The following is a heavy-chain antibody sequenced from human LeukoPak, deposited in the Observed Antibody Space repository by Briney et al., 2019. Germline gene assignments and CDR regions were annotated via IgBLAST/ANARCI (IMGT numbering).Heavy chain of an antibody. V-gene: IGHV3-48*03. D-gene: IGHD6-13*01. J-gene: IGHJ4*02. Sequence: PWGALRLSCAASGFTFSSYEMNWVRQAPGKGLEWVSYISSSGSTIYYADSVKGRFTISRDNAKNSLYLQMNSLRDEDTAVYYCARDAAGYSSSWSPFQFDYWGQGTLVTVSS. CDR3: ARDAAGYSSSWSPFQFDY. CDR1: GFTFSSYE. CDR2: ISSSGSTI.